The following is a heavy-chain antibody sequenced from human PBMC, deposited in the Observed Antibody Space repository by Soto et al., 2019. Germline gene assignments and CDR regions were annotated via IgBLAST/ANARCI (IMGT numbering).Heavy chain of an antibody. CDR1: GGSISSSSYY. CDR2: IYYSGST. CDR3: ARRSYDFWSYDYFDY. D-gene: IGHD3-3*01. Sequence: LETPSLTRPVSGGSISSSSYYWGWIRQPPGKGLEWIGSIYYSGSTYYNPSLKSRVTISVDTSKNQFSLKLSSVTAADTAVYYCARRSYDFWSYDYFDYWGQGTLVTVSS. J-gene: IGHJ4*02. V-gene: IGHV4-39*01.